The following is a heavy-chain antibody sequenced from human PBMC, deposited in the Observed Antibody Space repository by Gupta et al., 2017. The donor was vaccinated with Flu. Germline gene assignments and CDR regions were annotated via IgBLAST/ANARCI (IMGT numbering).Heavy chain of an antibody. V-gene: IGHV3-23*01. CDR3: AKDLLSQWLVPFDC. D-gene: IGHD6-19*01. Sequence: EVQLLASGGGLLQPGGSLRLFCAASGFTFRSYAMSWVRQAPGKGLGGVSAISGSGGRTYYAESVKGRFTISRDNSKNTLYLQMNSLRAEDTAVYYCAKDLLSQWLVPFDCWGQGTLVTVSS. CDR1: GFTFRSYA. CDR2: ISGSGGRT. J-gene: IGHJ4*02.